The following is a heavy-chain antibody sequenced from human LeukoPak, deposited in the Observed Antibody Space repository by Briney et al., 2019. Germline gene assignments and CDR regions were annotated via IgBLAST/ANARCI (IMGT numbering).Heavy chain of an antibody. CDR1: GGSVSSSIYY. Sequence: SETLSLTCTVSGGSVSSSIYYWGWIRRPPGKGLGWIGSIYYSGSTSYNPSLKSRVTISVDTSKNQFSLKLTSVTAADTAVYYCASRNDILTGYVSDFWGQGTLVTVSS. CDR2: IYYSGST. J-gene: IGHJ4*02. D-gene: IGHD3-9*01. CDR3: ASRNDILTGYVSDF. V-gene: IGHV4-39*01.